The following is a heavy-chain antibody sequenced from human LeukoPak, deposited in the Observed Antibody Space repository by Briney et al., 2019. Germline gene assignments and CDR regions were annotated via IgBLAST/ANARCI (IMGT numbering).Heavy chain of an antibody. J-gene: IGHJ4*02. D-gene: IGHD1-26*01. V-gene: IGHV3-66*01. CDR1: GFTVSSSY. CDR2: IYSDGST. CDR3: TRETGATDS. Sequence: GGSLRLSCAVSGFTVSSSYMSWVRQAPEGKGLEWVSVIYSDGSTYYPDSVKGRFTISRDNSKNMLYLQMNSLRAEDTGLYYCTRETGATDSWGQGALATVSS.